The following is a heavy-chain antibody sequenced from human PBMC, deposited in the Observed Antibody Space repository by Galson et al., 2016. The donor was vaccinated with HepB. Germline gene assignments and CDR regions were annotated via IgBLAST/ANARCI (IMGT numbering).Heavy chain of an antibody. Sequence: SLRLSCAVSGFPVISNYLNWVRQAPGKGLEWVSVIYGGDRKSYADSVKGRFTISRDSSKHTLFLQMNNLRAEDTAVYYCAREVVVAPTANLIYHYGMDVWGQGTTVTVSS. CDR2: IYGGDRK. CDR3: AREVVVAPTANLIYHYGMDV. V-gene: IGHV3-53*01. CDR1: GFPVISNY. D-gene: IGHD2-2*01. J-gene: IGHJ6*02.